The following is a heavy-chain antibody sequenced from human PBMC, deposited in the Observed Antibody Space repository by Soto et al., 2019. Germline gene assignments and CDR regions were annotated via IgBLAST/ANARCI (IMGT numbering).Heavy chain of an antibody. Sequence: ASVQVSCKASGGTFSSYAISWVRQAPGQGLEWMGGIIPIFGTANYAQKFQGRVTITADKSTSTAYMELSSLRSEDTAVYYCARDRSGCCSSTSCSNWFDPWGQGTLVTVSS. J-gene: IGHJ5*02. CDR3: ARDRSGCCSSTSCSNWFDP. D-gene: IGHD2-2*01. CDR2: IIPIFGTA. CDR1: GGTFSSYA. V-gene: IGHV1-69*06.